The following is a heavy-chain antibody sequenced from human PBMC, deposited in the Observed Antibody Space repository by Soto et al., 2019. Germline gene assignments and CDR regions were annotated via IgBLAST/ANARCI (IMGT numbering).Heavy chain of an antibody. CDR1: GGSFSGHS. CDR2: INHSGRV. J-gene: IGHJ5*01. Sequence: SETLSLTCAVYGGSFSGHSWTWVRQSPGKGLEWIGGINHSGRVNYSPSLKSRFTISLDTSKNQFSLTLSAVTAADTAMYYCSTRAYDTNGYYRFEPWGQGTMVTVSS. D-gene: IGHD3-22*01. CDR3: STRAYDTNGYYRFEP. V-gene: IGHV4-34*01.